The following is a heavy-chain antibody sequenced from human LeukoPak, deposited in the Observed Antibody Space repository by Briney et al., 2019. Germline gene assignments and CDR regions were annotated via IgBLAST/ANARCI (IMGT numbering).Heavy chain of an antibody. CDR1: GFTFSSYG. CDR2: IKQDGSEK. Sequence: GGSLRLSCAASGFTFSSYGMSWVRQAPGKGLEWVANIKQDGSEKYYVDSVKGRFTISRDNAKNSLYLQMNSLRAEDTAVYYCASWYYDILTGFDGGAFDIGGQGTMVTVSS. J-gene: IGHJ3*02. CDR3: ASWYYDILTGFDGGAFDI. D-gene: IGHD3-9*01. V-gene: IGHV3-7*01.